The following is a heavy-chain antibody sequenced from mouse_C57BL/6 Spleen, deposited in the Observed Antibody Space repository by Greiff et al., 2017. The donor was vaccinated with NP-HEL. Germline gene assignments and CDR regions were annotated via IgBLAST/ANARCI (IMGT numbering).Heavy chain of an antibody. CDR2: INPNNGGT. CDR1: GYTFTDYH. V-gene: IGHV1-18*01. J-gene: IGHJ2*01. Sequence: VQLQQSGPELVKPGASVKLPCKASGYTFTDYHMDWVKQSHGKSLEWIGDINPNNGGTIYNQKFKGKATLTVDKSSSTAYMELRSLTCEDTAVYYGARSIGVITISFDYWGQGTTLTVSS. CDR3: ARSIGVITISFDY. D-gene: IGHD1-1*02.